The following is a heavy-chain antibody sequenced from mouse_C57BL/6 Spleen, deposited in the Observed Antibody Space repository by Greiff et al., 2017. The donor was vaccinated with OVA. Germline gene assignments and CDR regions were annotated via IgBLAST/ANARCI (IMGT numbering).Heavy chain of an antibody. J-gene: IGHJ2*01. V-gene: IGHV5-9-1*02. CDR3: TRDGEYGENYCDD. CDR2: ISSGGDYI. CDR1: GFTFSSYA. D-gene: IGHD5-1*01. Sequence: EVKLVESGEGLVKPGGSLKLSCAASGFTFSSYAMSWVRQTPEKRLAWVAYISSGGDYIYYAATVKGRFTISRDDARNTLYLQMSSLKSEDTAMYYCTRDGEYGENYCDDWGQGTTLAVSS.